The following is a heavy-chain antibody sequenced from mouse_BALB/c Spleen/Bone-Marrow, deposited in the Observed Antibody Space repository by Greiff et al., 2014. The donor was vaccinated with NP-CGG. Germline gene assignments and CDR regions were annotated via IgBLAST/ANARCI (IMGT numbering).Heavy chain of an antibody. V-gene: IGHV7-3*02. J-gene: IGHJ1*01. CDR2: IRNKANGYTT. D-gene: IGHD1-1*01. CDR3: ARDEHYDIYWYLDV. CDR1: GFTFTDYY. Sequence: DVKLVESGGGLVQPGGSLRLSCATSGFTFTDYYMSWVRQPPGKALEWLGFIRNKANGYTTEYSASVQGRFTISRANSQSILYLQMNTMRAEDSATYYYARDEHYDIYWYLDVWGAGTTVTVSS.